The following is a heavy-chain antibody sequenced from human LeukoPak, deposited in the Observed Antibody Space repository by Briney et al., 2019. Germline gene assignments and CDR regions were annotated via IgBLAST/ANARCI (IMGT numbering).Heavy chain of an antibody. D-gene: IGHD6-19*01. V-gene: IGHV3-23*01. CDR2: ISSGAGTT. CDR1: GFTSSSYA. J-gene: IGHJ5*02. Sequence: GRSLRLSCAASGFTSSSYAMSCVRRVPGKRLEWVSAISSGAGTTGYADSVKGRFTISRVNSKSTIYLQMNSLRAEDTAIYYCAKDLEQSYSGWSTSYDAWGQGTLVTVSS. CDR3: AKDLEQSYSGWSTSYDA.